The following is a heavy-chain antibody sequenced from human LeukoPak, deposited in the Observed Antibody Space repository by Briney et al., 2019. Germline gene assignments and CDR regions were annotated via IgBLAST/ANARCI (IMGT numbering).Heavy chain of an antibody. CDR1: GGSISSYY. V-gene: IGHV4-59*01. CDR2: IYYSGST. D-gene: IGHD2-2*01. Sequence: SETLSLTCTVSGGSISSYYWSWIRQPPGKGLEWIGYIYYSGSTNYNPSLKSRVTISVDTSKNQFSLKLSSVTAADTAVYYCARDSLELPATAMGHDAFDIWGQGTMVTVSS. CDR3: ARDSLELPATAMGHDAFDI. J-gene: IGHJ3*02.